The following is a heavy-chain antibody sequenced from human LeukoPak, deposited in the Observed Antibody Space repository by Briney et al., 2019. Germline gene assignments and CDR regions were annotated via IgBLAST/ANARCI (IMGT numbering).Heavy chain of an antibody. J-gene: IGHJ4*02. D-gene: IGHD3-10*01. CDR2: IYYSGST. V-gene: IGHV4-39*07. CDR3: ARVPTMVRGVPWYFDY. Sequence: SETLSLTCTVSGGSISSSSYYWGWIRQPPGKGLEWIGSIYYSGSTYYNPSLKSRVTISVDTSKNQFSLKLSSVTAADTAVYYCARVPTMVRGVPWYFDYWGQGTLVTVSS. CDR1: GGSISSSSYY.